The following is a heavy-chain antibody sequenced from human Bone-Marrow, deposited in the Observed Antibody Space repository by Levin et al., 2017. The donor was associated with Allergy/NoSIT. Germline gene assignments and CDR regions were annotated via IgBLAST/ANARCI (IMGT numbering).Heavy chain of an antibody. CDR2: IIPVFGTT. CDR1: GASLSSSV. J-gene: IGHJ6*02. V-gene: IGHV1-69*13. Sequence: ASVKVSCKASGASLSSSVITWVRQTPGQGLQWMGGIIPVFGTTNYAQSFKGRVTITADESTSTAYMDLRSLTSEDTAVYYCARYAREGYNARTYTHYGMDVWGQGTTVTVSS. CDR3: ARYAREGYNARTYTHYGMDV. D-gene: IGHD5-24*01.